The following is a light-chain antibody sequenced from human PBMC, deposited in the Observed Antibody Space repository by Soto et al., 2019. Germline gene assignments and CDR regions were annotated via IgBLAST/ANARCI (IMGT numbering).Light chain of an antibody. J-gene: IGKJ4*01. Sequence: DIQMTQSPSTLSASVGDRVTITCRASQSVSNWLAWYQQKPGKAPKLLIYDASSLESGVPSRFSGSGSGTEFTLTISSLQPDDFATYYCQQYYTYALSFGGGTKVEIK. CDR2: DAS. CDR3: QQYYTYALS. CDR1: QSVSNW. V-gene: IGKV1-5*01.